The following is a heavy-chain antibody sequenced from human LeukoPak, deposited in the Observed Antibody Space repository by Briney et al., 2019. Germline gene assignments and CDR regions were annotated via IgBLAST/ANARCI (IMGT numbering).Heavy chain of an antibody. D-gene: IGHD2-2*01. J-gene: IGHJ5*02. CDR1: GYSFNTYW. CDR3: ARATIVVVPAAMGIGWFDP. Sequence: GGSLQISCQGSGYSFNTYWIGWVRQLPGKGLEGMGIIYPGDSDTKYSPSFQGQVTISAHKSISTAYLQWSSLKASDTAMYYCARATIVVVPAAMGIGWFDPWGQGTLVTVSS. V-gene: IGHV5-51*01. CDR2: IYPGDSDT.